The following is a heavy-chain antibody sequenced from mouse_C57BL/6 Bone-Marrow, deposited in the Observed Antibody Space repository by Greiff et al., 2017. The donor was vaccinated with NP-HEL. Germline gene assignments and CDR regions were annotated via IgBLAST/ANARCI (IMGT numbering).Heavy chain of an antibody. V-gene: IGHV1-18*01. CDR2: INPNNGGT. D-gene: IGHD1-1*01. CDR3: ARNYGSSYGYYYAMDY. Sequence: VQLKQSGPELVKPGASVKIPCKASGYTFTDYNMGWGKQSHGKSLEWIGDINPNNGGTIYNQKFKGKATLTVDKSSSTAYMELRSLTSEDTAVYYCARNYGSSYGYYYAMDYWGQGTSVTVSS. CDR1: GYTFTDYN. J-gene: IGHJ4*01.